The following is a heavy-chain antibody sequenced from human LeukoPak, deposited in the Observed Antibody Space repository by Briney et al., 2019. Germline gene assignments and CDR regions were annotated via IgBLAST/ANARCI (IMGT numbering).Heavy chain of an antibody. J-gene: IGHJ5*02. Sequence: GESLKISCKGSGYSFTSYWIGWVRQMPGKGLEWMGIIYPGDSDTRYSPSFQGQVTISADKSISTAYLQSSSLKASDTAMYYCARSEGSSALLRRSDPWGQGTLVTVSS. CDR2: IYPGDSDT. CDR1: GYSFTSYW. V-gene: IGHV5-51*01. D-gene: IGHD2-2*01. CDR3: ARSEGSSALLRRSDP.